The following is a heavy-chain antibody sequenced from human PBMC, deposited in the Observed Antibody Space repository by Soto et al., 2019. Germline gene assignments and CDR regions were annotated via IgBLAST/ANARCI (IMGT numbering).Heavy chain of an antibody. V-gene: IGHV4-39*01. J-gene: IGHJ4*02. Sequence: QLQLQESGPGLVKPSETLSLTCTVSGGSISSSSYYWGWIRQPPGKGLEWIGSLYYTGSTHYNAFLNSRGSISSETSKNQLYLRQISVTAADAAVYYCSSRWSFASSTTPDYWGQGTLVTVSS. CDR1: GGSISSSSYY. CDR3: SSRWSFASSTTPDY. CDR2: LYYTGST. D-gene: IGHD3-16*01.